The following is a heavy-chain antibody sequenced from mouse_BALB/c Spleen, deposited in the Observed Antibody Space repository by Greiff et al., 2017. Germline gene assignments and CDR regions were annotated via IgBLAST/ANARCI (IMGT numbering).Heavy chain of an antibody. CDR3: ARYDGYFLFDY. CDR1: GYTFTSYV. Sequence: EVQLQESGPELVKPGASVKMSCKASGYTFTSYVMHWVKQKPGQGLEWIGYINPYNDGTKYNEKFKSKATLTVDKSSSTAYMQLSSLTSEDSAVYYCARYDGYFLFDYWGQGTTLTVSS. V-gene: IGHV1-14*01. D-gene: IGHD2-3*01. J-gene: IGHJ2*01. CDR2: INPYNDGT.